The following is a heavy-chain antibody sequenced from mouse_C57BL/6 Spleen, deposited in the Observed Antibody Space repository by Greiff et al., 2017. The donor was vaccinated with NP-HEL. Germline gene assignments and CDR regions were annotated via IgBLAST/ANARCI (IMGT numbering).Heavy chain of an antibody. J-gene: IGHJ4*01. Sequence: QVHVKQPGAELVMPGASVKLSCKASGYTFTSYWMHWVKQRPGQGLEWIGEIDPSDSYTNYNQKFKGKSTLTVDKSSSTAYMQLSSLTSEDSAVYYCARRGDSSGYVDYAMDYWGQGTSVTVSS. CDR1: GYTFTSYW. V-gene: IGHV1-69*01. CDR2: IDPSDSYT. D-gene: IGHD3-2*02. CDR3: ARRGDSSGYVDYAMDY.